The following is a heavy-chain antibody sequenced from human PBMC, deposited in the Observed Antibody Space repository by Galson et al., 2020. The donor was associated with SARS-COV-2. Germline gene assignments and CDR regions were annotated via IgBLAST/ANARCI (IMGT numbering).Heavy chain of an antibody. CDR2: ITNNDADT. D-gene: IGHD2-15*01. Sequence: GGSLRLSCAASGFTFNNYAMTWVRQAPGKGLEWVSTITNNDADTYYADSVKGRFTISRDNSKNTLYLEMNSLRAEDAATYYCAKDVFMGGGSCFDSWGQGTLVTVSS. CDR1: GFTFNNYA. CDR3: AKDVFMGGGSCFDS. J-gene: IGHJ4*02. V-gene: IGHV3-23*01.